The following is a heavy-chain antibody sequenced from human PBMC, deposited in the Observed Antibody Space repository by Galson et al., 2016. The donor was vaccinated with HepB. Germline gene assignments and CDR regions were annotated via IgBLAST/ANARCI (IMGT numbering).Heavy chain of an antibody. Sequence: VKVSCKASGYTFTTYAMYWVRQAPGQRLEWMGWINAANGDTKYSQKLQGRGTITWDTSANTAYMELSSLRSEDTAVYYCARGHIVATVDYYYGLDVWGQGTTVTVSS. CDR2: INAANGDT. J-gene: IGHJ6*02. CDR3: ARGHIVATVDYYYGLDV. CDR1: GYTFTTYA. V-gene: IGHV1-3*01. D-gene: IGHD5-12*01.